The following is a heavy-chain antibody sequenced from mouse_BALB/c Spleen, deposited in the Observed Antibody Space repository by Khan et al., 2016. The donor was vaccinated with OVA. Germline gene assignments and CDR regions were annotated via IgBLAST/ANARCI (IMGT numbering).Heavy chain of an antibody. CDR3: ARTARIKY. D-gene: IGHD1-2*01. Sequence: VQLQQSGPGLVKPSQSLSLTCTVTGYSITSGYGWNWIRQLPGNKLEWMGYISYSGSTNYNQSFKSRIPITRDTSKNPSFLQLNSVTTEDTATYYCARTARIKYWGQGTTLTVSS. V-gene: IGHV3-2*02. CDR2: ISYSGST. J-gene: IGHJ2*01. CDR1: GYSITSGYG.